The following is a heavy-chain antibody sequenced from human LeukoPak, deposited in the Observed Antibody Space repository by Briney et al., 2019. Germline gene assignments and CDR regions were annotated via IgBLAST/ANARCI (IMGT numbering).Heavy chain of an antibody. J-gene: IGHJ4*02. CDR3: ARGLCSGGSCYSFDY. CDR2: INHSGST. D-gene: IGHD2-15*01. V-gene: IGHV4-34*01. CDR1: GGSFSGYY. Sequence: SETLSLTCAVYGGSFSGYYWSWIRQPPGKGLEWIGEINHSGSTNYNPSLKSRVTISVDTSKNQFSLKLSSVTAADTAAYYCARGLCSGGSCYSFDYWGQGTLVTVSS.